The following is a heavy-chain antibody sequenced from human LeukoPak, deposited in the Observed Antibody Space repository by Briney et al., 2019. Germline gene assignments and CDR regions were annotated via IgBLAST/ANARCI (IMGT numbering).Heavy chain of an antibody. Sequence: GASVKVSCKASGYTFTSYYMHWVRQAPGQGLEWMGIINPSGGSTSYAQKFQGRVTMTRDMSTSTVYMELSSLRSEDTAVYYCARALSSIAAAGGNWFDPWGQGTLVTVSS. CDR2: INPSGGST. CDR1: GYTFTSYY. V-gene: IGHV1-46*01. CDR3: ARALSSIAAAGGNWFDP. D-gene: IGHD6-13*01. J-gene: IGHJ5*02.